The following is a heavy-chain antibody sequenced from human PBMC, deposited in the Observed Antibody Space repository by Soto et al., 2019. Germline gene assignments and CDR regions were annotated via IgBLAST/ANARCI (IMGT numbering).Heavy chain of an antibody. CDR3: ARLTVHLDIVVLPAASYDY. Sequence: ASVKVSCKASGYTFTGYYMHWVRQAPGQGLEWMGWVNPNSGGTNYVQKFQGRVTMTRDTSISTAYMELSRLRSDDTAVYYCARLTVHLDIVVLPAASYDYWGQGPLVTVSS. CDR1: GYTFTGYY. J-gene: IGHJ4*02. CDR2: VNPNSGGT. D-gene: IGHD2-2*01. V-gene: IGHV1-2*02.